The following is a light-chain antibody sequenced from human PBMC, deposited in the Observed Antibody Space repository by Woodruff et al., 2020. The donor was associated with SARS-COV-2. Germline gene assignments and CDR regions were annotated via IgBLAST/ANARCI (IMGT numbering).Light chain of an antibody. CDR2: EVT. Sequence: IGCTGTSSDIGYYDYVSWYQQRPGTAPKLIIYEVTNRPSGISNRFSGSKSGNTASLTISGLQVDDEGDYYCKSYTRSTTYVFGTG. V-gene: IGLV2-14*01. J-gene: IGLJ1*01. CDR1: SSDIGYYDY. CDR3: KSYTRSTTYV.